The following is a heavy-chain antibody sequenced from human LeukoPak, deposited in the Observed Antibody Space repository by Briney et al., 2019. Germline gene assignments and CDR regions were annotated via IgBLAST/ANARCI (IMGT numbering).Heavy chain of an antibody. CDR3: ARDRDYSNTERGFDY. D-gene: IGHD4-11*01. J-gene: IGHJ4*02. Sequence: ASVKVSCKTSGYTFTDYYIHWVRQAPGQGLEWMGWINPNSGETNSAQKFQGRFTMTGDTSISTAYMELRRVTSDDTAVYYCARDRDYSNTERGFDYWGQGTLVTVSS. V-gene: IGHV1-2*02. CDR1: GYTFTDYY. CDR2: INPNSGET.